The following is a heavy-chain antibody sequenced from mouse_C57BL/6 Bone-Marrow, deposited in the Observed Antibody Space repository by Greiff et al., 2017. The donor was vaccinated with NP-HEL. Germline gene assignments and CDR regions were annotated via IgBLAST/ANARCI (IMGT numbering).Heavy chain of an antibody. CDR3: ARCITTKEYYFDY. Sequence: QVQLQQPGAELVRPGSSVKLSCKASGYTFTSYWMDWVKQRPGQGLEWIGHIYPSDSETHYNQKFKDKATLTVDKSSSTAYMQLSSLTSEDSAVYYRARCITTKEYYFDYWGQGTTLTGSS. CDR2: IYPSDSET. J-gene: IGHJ2*01. CDR1: GYTFTSYW. V-gene: IGHV1-61*01. D-gene: IGHD1-1*01.